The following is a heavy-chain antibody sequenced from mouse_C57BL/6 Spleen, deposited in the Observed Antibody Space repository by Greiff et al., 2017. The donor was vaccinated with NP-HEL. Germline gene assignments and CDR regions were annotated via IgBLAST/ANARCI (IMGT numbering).Heavy chain of an antibody. CDR2: INPSTGGT. J-gene: IGHJ2*01. V-gene: IGHV1-42*01. D-gene: IGHD2-3*01. CDR3: ASHDGTAY. CDR1: GYSFTGYY. Sequence: EVQLQQSGPELVKPGASVKISCKASGYSFTGYYMNWVKQSPEKSLEWIGEINPSTGGTTYNQKFKAKATLTVDKSSSTAYMKPKSLTSEDSAVYYCASHDGTAYWGQGTTLTVSS.